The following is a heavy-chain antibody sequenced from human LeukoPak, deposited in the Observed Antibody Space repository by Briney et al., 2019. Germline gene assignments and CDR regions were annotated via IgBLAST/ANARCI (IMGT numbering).Heavy chain of an antibody. J-gene: IGHJ4*02. Sequence: SETLSLTCAVSGGSISSSNWWSWIRQPPGKGLEWIGEIYHSGSTNYNPSLKSRVTISVDTSKNQFSLRLTSVTAADTAVYYCARQTGSGLFILPGGQGTLVTVSS. CDR2: IYHSGST. CDR1: GGSISSSNW. D-gene: IGHD3/OR15-3a*01. V-gene: IGHV4-4*02. CDR3: ARQTGSGLFILP.